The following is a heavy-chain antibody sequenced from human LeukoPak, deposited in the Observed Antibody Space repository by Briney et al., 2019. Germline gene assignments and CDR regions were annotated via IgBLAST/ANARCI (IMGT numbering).Heavy chain of an antibody. J-gene: IGHJ4*02. CDR1: GFNFSSYA. Sequence: GGSLRLSCTASGFNFSSYAMHWVRQGPGMGLEFVSAISRNGGDTSYGNSVRGRFIISRDNSKNTVYLQMGSLRSEDAGVYYCARIPEYWGQGTLVAVSS. CDR2: ISRNGGDT. CDR3: ARIPEY. V-gene: IGHV3-64*01.